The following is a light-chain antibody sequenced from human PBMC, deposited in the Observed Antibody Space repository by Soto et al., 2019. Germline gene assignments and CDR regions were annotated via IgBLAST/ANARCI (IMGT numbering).Light chain of an antibody. CDR2: GAS. Sequence: DVQMTQSPSSLSASVGDSVTITCRASQSITRSLNWYQQKPGKAPKLLIYGASILQSDVPSRFSGSGSGTDFTLTISSLQPEDFATYFCQQSYSRSPYTFGQGTSLEIK. V-gene: IGKV1-39*01. J-gene: IGKJ2*01. CDR3: QQSYSRSPYT. CDR1: QSITRS.